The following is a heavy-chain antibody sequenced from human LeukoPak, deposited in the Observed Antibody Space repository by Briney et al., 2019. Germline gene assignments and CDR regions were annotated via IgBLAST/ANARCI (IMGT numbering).Heavy chain of an antibody. V-gene: IGHV3-48*04. CDR1: GFTFSSYS. CDR3: ASLPLYRGNPLGDY. CDR2: IISSSSTI. D-gene: IGHD4-23*01. J-gene: IGHJ4*02. Sequence: GGSLRLSCAASGFTFSSYSMNWVRQAPGKGLEWVSYIISSSSTIYYADSMKGRFTISRDNAKNSLYLQMNSLRAEDTAVHYCASLPLYRGNPLGDYWGQGTLVTVSS.